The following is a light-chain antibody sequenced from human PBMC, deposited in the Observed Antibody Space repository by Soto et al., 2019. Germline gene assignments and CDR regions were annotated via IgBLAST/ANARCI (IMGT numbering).Light chain of an antibody. CDR3: HSYDSSLRGYV. CDR1: SSNIGAGYD. CDR2: GNI. V-gene: IGLV1-40*01. Sequence: QPVLTQPPSVSGAPGQRVTISCTGTSSNIGAGYDVHWYQQLPGTTPKVVIYGNINRPSGVPDRFSGSKSGTSASLAITGLQVEDEADYYCHSYDSSLRGYVFGTGTKLTVL. J-gene: IGLJ1*01.